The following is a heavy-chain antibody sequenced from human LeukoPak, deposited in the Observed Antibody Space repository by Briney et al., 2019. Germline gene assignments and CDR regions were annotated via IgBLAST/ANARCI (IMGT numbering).Heavy chain of an antibody. CDR2: IYYSGST. Sequence: SETLSLTCTVSGVSISSGDYYWSWIRQPPGKGLEWIGYIYYSGSTYYNPSLKSRVTISVDTSKNQFSLKLSSVTAADTAVYYCARVDEGGYYYYGMDVWGQGTTVTVSS. D-gene: IGHD3-16*01. CDR3: ARVDEGGYYYYGMDV. CDR1: GVSISSGDYY. V-gene: IGHV4-30-4*02. J-gene: IGHJ6*02.